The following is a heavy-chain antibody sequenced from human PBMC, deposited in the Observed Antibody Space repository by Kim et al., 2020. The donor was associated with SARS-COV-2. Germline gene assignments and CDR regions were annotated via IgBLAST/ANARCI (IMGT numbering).Heavy chain of an antibody. CDR3: ARSPPVPSNSWYPFYFYGMDV. J-gene: IGHJ6*02. V-gene: IGHV4-30-2*04. Sequence: SRVTISGDTSKNQFSLKLSSVTAADTAVYYCARSPPVPSNSWYPFYFYGMDVWGQGTTVTVSS. D-gene: IGHD6-13*01.